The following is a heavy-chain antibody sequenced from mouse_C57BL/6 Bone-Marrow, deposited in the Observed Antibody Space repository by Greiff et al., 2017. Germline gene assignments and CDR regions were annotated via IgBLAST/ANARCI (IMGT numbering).Heavy chain of an antibody. J-gene: IGHJ2*01. CDR3: ASSTRVTTTGYYFDY. CDR2: LYPGSGST. Sequence: VQLQQPGAELVKPGASVKMSCKASGYTFTSYWITWVKQRPGQGLEWIGDLYPGSGSTNYNEKFKSKATLTVDTSSSTSYMQRSSLTSEDSAVYYCASSTRVTTTGYYFDYWCQGTTLTVSA. D-gene: IGHD2-2*01. V-gene: IGHV1-55*01. CDR1: GYTFTSYW.